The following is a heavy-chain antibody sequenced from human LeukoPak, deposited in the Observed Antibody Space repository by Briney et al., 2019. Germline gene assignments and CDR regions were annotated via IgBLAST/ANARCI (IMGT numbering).Heavy chain of an antibody. V-gene: IGHV1-69*04. D-gene: IGHD4-17*01. CDR3: ARLVDYGDYYYFDY. J-gene: IGHJ4*02. CDR2: IIPILGIA. CDR1: GGTFSSYA. Sequence: ASVKVSCTASGGTFSSYAISWVRQAPGQGLEWMGRIIPILGIANYAQKFQGRVTITADKSTSTAYMELSSLRSEDTAVYYCARLVDYGDYYYFDYWGQGTLVTVSS.